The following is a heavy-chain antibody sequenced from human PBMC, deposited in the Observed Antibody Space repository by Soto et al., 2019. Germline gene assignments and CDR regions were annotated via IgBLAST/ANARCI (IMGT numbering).Heavy chain of an antibody. CDR3: ARDPGYCSSTSCLDYYYYGMDV. V-gene: IGHV3-21*01. J-gene: IGHJ6*02. CDR1: GFTFSSYS. CDR2: ISSSSSYI. Sequence: EVQLVESGGGLVKPGGSLRLSCAASGFTFSSYSMNWVRQAPGKGLEWVSSISSSSSYIYHADSVKGRFTISRDNAKNSLYLQMNSLRAEDTAVYYCARDPGYCSSTSCLDYYYYGMDVWGQGTTVTVSS. D-gene: IGHD2-2*01.